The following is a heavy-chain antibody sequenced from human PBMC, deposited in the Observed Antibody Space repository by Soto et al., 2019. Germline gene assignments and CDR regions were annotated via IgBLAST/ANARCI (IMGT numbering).Heavy chain of an antibody. CDR2: TYYRSKWYN. V-gene: IGHV6-1*01. J-gene: IGHJ6*02. Sequence: LQTLSLTCAISGDSVSSNSAAWNWIRQSPSRGLEWLGRTYYRSKWYNDYAVSVKSRITINPDTSKNQFSLQLNSVTPEDTAVYYCARELLWFGELLFYYYGIDVWGQGTTVTVSS. D-gene: IGHD3-10*01. CDR3: ARELLWFGELLFYYYGIDV. CDR1: GDSVSSNSAA.